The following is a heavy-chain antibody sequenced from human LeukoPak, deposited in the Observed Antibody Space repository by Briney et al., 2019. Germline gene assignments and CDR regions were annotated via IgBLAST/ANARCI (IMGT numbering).Heavy chain of an antibody. D-gene: IGHD5-12*01. V-gene: IGHV3-9*01. J-gene: IGHJ5*02. CDR3: SRDRLGGLDL. CDR1: GFTFDDYA. CDR2: ISWNSGSI. Sequence: PGRSLRLSCAASGFTFDDYAMHWVRQAPGKGLEWVSGISWNSGSIGYADSVKGRFTISRDNAKNSVYLQMNSLRPEDTAVYYCSRDRLGGLDLWGQGTLVTVSS.